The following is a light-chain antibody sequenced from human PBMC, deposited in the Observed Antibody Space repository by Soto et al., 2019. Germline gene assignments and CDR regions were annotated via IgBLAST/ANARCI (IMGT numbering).Light chain of an antibody. V-gene: IGLV1-44*01. CDR1: TSNIGSNT. J-gene: IGLJ3*02. CDR3: ASWDDSRSVV. Sequence: QSVLTQPPSASGTPGQRVTISCSGSTSNIGSNTVSWYQHIPGTAPKLLIYNDNQRPSGVPDRFSGSKSGTSASLAITGLQAVDEAYYYCASWDDSRSVVFGGGTKLTVL. CDR2: NDN.